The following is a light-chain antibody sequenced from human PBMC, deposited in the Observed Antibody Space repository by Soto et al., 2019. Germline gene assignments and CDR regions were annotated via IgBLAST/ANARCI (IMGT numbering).Light chain of an antibody. Sequence: QSALTQPPSASGSPGQSVTISCTGTSSDVGGYSYVSWYLQHPGTAPKLLIYEVTKRPSGVPDRFSGSKSGNTASLTVSGLQAEDEADYYCSSYAGSPYYVFGTGTKLTVL. CDR3: SSYAGSPYYV. J-gene: IGLJ1*01. CDR2: EVT. CDR1: SSDVGGYSY. V-gene: IGLV2-8*01.